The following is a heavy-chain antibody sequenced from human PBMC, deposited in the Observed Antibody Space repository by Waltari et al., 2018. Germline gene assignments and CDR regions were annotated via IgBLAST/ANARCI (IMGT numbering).Heavy chain of an antibody. CDR1: GYTFTTYD. V-gene: IGHV1-8*02. J-gene: IGHJ4*02. CDR3: ARNVAGTGDFDY. Sequence: QVQLVQSGAEVQKPGASVKVSCQASGYTFTTYDINWVRQATGQGLEWMGWMNPNSGNTGYAQKFQGRVTMTRNTSIRTAYMELSSLRPDDTAVYYCARNVAGTGDFDYWGQGTLVTVSS. CDR2: MNPNSGNT.